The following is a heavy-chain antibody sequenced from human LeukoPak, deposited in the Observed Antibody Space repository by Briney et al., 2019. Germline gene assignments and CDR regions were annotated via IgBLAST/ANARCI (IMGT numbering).Heavy chain of an antibody. V-gene: IGHV4-59*01. CDR2: IYYTGTT. Sequence: SETLSLTCSVSGGSISIYYWTWIRQIPGKGLEWIGYIYYTGTTNYNPLFESRATISVDTSKNQFSLKLTSVTAADTAVYYCAANSYGYYYYYYYMDVWGKGTTVTVSS. CDR3: AANSYGYYYYYYYMDV. D-gene: IGHD5-18*01. J-gene: IGHJ6*03. CDR1: GGSISIYY.